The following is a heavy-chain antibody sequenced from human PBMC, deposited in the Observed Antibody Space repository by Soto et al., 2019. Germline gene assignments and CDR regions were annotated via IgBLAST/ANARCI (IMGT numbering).Heavy chain of an antibody. CDR1: GFTFTRYS. CDR2: ISSTTNYI. V-gene: IGHV3-21*06. Sequence: GGSLSLSCAASGFTFTRYSMNWVRQAPGKGLEWVSSISSTTNYIYYGDSMKGRFTISRDNAKNSLYLEMNGLRAEDTAVYYCARESEDLTSNFDYWGQGTLVTVSS. CDR3: ARESEDLTSNFDY. J-gene: IGHJ4*02.